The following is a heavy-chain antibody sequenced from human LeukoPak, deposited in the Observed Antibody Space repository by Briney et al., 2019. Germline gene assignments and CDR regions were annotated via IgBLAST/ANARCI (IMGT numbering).Heavy chain of an antibody. J-gene: IGHJ4*02. CDR3: ARGGSSGWRTPNDDY. CDR2: SSAYNGNT. Sequence: ASVKVSCKASGYTFTSYGISWVRQAPGQGLEWMGWSSAYNGNTNYGQKLQGRITMTTDTSTSTAYMELRSLKSDDMAVYYCARGGSSGWRTPNDDYWGQGTLVTVSS. D-gene: IGHD6-19*01. V-gene: IGHV1-18*03. CDR1: GYTFTSYG.